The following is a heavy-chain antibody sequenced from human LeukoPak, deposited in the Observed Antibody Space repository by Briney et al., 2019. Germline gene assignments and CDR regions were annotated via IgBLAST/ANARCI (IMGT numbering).Heavy chain of an antibody. CDR3: ARHGLDRFRITMIVVAYWYFDL. V-gene: IGHV4-59*08. Sequence: SETLSLTCAVYGGSISSYYWSWIRQPPGRGLEWIGYIYYSGSTNYNPSLKSRVTISVDTSKNQFSLKLSSVTAADTAVYYCARHGLDRFRITMIVVAYWYFDLWGRGTLVTVSS. CDR1: GGSISSYY. D-gene: IGHD3-22*01. CDR2: IYYSGST. J-gene: IGHJ2*01.